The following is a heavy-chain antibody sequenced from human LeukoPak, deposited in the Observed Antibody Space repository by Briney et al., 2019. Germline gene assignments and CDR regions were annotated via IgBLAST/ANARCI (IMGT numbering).Heavy chain of an antibody. CDR3: ARDRRRRIYYYDSSGYAGGPYFDY. Sequence: GASVKVSCKASGYTFTCYYMHWVRQAPGQGLEWMGWINPNSGGTNYAQKFQGMVTMTRDTSISTAYMELSRLRSDDTAVYYCARDRRRRIYYYDSSGYAGGPYFDYWGQGTLVTVSS. CDR2: INPNSGGT. D-gene: IGHD3-22*01. CDR1: GYTFTCYY. V-gene: IGHV1-2*02. J-gene: IGHJ4*02.